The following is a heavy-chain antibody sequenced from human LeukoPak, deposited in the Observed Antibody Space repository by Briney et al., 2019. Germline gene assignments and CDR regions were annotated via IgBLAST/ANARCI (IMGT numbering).Heavy chain of an antibody. D-gene: IGHD4-17*01. CDR1: GFTFATSA. J-gene: IGHJ4*02. CDR3: ARTFGDYAHLDY. V-gene: IGHV3-23*01. Sequence: PGGSPRLSCAASGFTFATSAMTWVRQAPGKGLEWVSAISGRTTTTYYTGSLKGRFIISRDNSRNTLYLQMNSLRADDTAVYYCARTFGDYAHLDYWGQGTLVTVSS. CDR2: ISGRTTTT.